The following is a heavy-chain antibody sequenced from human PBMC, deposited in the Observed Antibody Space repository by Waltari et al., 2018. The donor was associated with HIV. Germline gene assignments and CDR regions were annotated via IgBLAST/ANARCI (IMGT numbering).Heavy chain of an antibody. Sequence: QVRLQESGPGLVKPSETLSLPCTVSGGSVGTYSWRWIRQPAGRGLDWIGLFYFIGNTRYNPSLTGRATVSLDTSKNQVSLKLSSVTATDTAVYYCARTVGPKRQAFDIWGQGTTVVVSS. CDR2: FYFIGNT. V-gene: IGHV4-4*07. D-gene: IGHD1-26*01. CDR3: ARTVGPKRQAFDI. CDR1: GGSVGTYS. J-gene: IGHJ3*02.